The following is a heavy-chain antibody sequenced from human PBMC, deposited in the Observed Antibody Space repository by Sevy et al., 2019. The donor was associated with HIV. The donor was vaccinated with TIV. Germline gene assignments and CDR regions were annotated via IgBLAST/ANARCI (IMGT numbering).Heavy chain of an antibody. CDR2: ISGHGGST. CDR1: GFIFSSYV. D-gene: IGHD3-3*01. CDR3: AGGFWSGFDY. Sequence: GGSLRLSCAASGFIFSSYVMNWVRQAPGKGLEWVSAISGHGGSTYYADSVKGRFTISRDNSKNTLELQMNSLRAEDTAVYYCAGGFWSGFDYWGQGTLVTVSS. V-gene: IGHV3-23*01. J-gene: IGHJ4*02.